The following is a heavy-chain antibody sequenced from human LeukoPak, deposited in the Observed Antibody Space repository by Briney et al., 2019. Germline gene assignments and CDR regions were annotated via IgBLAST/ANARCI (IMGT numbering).Heavy chain of an antibody. D-gene: IGHD5-18*01. Sequence: GGSLRLSCAASGFTFSSYSMNWVRQAPGKGLEWVSYISSSSSTIYYADSVKGRFTISRDNAKNSLYLQMNSLRAEDTAVYYCARCPYSFGFAPLDYWGQGTLVAVSS. CDR3: ARCPYSFGFAPLDY. CDR2: ISSSSSTI. J-gene: IGHJ4*02. V-gene: IGHV3-48*01. CDR1: GFTFSSYS.